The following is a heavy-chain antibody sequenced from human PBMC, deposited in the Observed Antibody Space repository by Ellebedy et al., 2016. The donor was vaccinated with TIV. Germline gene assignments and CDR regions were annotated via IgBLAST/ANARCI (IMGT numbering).Heavy chain of an antibody. J-gene: IGHJ4*02. CDR2: IWYDGTKK. CDR3: AKRLELRRVPDY. D-gene: IGHD1-7*01. V-gene: IGHV3-33*06. Sequence: GESLKISCAASGFTFNTFGMQWVRQAPGKGLEWVAVIWYDGTKKFYAESVKGRFTISRDNSKNTLYLQMNSLRAEDTAVYYCAKRLELRRVPDYWGQGTLVTVSS. CDR1: GFTFNTFG.